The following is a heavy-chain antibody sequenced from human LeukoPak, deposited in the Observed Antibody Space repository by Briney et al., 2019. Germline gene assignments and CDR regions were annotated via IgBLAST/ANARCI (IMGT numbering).Heavy chain of an antibody. CDR3: ARSRAPRWLAPPNWFDP. CDR1: GYTFTSYA. Sequence: SVKVSCKASGYTFTSYAISWVRQAPGQGLEWMGGIIPIFGTANYAQKFQGRVTITTDESTSTAYMELSSLRSEDTAVYYCARSRAPRWLAPPNWFDPWGQGTLVTVSS. J-gene: IGHJ5*02. D-gene: IGHD6-19*01. CDR2: IIPIFGTA. V-gene: IGHV1-69*05.